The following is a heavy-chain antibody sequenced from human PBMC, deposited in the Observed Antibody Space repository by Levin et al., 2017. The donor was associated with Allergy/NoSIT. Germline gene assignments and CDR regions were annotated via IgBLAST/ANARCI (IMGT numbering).Heavy chain of an antibody. CDR2: IYYSGST. J-gene: IGHJ3*02. D-gene: IGHD1-20*01. CDR1: GGSISSSSYY. CDR3: ASEAPPLRGITGRSDAFDI. Sequence: GSLRLSCTVSGGSISSSSYYWGWIRQPPGKGLEWIGSIYYSGSTYYNPSLKSRVTISVDTSKNQFSLKLSSVTAADTAVYYCASEAPPLRGITGRSDAFDIWGQGTMVTVSS. V-gene: IGHV4-39*01.